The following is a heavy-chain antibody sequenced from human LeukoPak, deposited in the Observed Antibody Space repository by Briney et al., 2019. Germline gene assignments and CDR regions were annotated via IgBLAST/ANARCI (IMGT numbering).Heavy chain of an antibody. CDR2: VIRDGSFT. Sequence: PGRSLRLSCAASGFTFRSYWMHWVRQAPGKGLEWVSRVIRDGSFTNYADSVKGRFTISRDNAKNTLYLQMGSLRDEDTAVYFCVRDGDDFNFDYWGQGSLVTVSS. CDR3: VRDGDDFNFDY. CDR1: GFTFRSYW. V-gene: IGHV3-74*01. J-gene: IGHJ4*02. D-gene: IGHD5-24*01.